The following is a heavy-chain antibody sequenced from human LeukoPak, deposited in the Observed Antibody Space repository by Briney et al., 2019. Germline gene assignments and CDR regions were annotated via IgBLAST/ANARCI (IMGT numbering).Heavy chain of an antibody. CDR3: ARERGIAVSNRRESYFEY. CDR1: GYTFTSYG. Sequence: ASVKVSCQASGYTFTSYGISWVRQAPGQGLEWMGWISAYNGNTNYAQKLQGRVTMTTDTCTSTVYMELSSLRSEDTAVYYCARERGIAVSNRRESYFEYWGQGTLVTVSS. V-gene: IGHV1-18*01. CDR2: ISAYNGNT. D-gene: IGHD6-19*01. J-gene: IGHJ4*02.